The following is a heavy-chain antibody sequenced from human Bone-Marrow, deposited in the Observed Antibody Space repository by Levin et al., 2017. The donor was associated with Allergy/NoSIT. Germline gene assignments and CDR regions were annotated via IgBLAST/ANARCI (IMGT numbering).Heavy chain of an antibody. CDR3: AKGPGSLVVVAATLSDYYYGMDV. Sequence: PGGSLRLSCAASGFTFSSYGMHWVRQAPGKGLEWVAVISYDGSNKYYADSVKGRFTISRDNSKNTLYLQMNSLRAEDTAVYYCAKGPGSLVVVAATLSDYYYGMDVWGQGTTVTVSS. CDR1: GFTFSSYG. V-gene: IGHV3-30*18. CDR2: ISYDGSNK. D-gene: IGHD2-15*01. J-gene: IGHJ6*02.